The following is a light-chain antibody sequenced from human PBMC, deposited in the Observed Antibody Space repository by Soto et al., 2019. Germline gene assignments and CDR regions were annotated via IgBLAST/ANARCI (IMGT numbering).Light chain of an antibody. CDR1: SSNIGSNS. CDR2: NIN. V-gene: IGLV1-44*01. Sequence: QSVLTQIHSVSGTPVQRGTISCSGGSSNIGSNSVHWYQQLPGSAPKLLIYNINERPSGVPDRFSGSKSGTSASLAISGLQSEDEADYYCAAYDDSLDGQVFGTGTKVTVL. J-gene: IGLJ1*01. CDR3: AAYDDSLDGQV.